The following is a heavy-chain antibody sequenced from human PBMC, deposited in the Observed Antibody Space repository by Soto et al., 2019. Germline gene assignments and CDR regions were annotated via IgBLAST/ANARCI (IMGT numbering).Heavy chain of an antibody. Sequence: GGSLRLSCTASGFTFGDYAMSWFHEAPGKGLEWVGFIRSKAYGGTTEYAASVKGRFTISRDDSKSIAYLQMNSLKIEDTAVYYCTIFGVAYGAFDIWGQGTMVTVSS. D-gene: IGHD3-3*01. V-gene: IGHV3-49*03. CDR1: GFTFGDYA. CDR2: IRSKAYGGTT. CDR3: TIFGVAYGAFDI. J-gene: IGHJ3*02.